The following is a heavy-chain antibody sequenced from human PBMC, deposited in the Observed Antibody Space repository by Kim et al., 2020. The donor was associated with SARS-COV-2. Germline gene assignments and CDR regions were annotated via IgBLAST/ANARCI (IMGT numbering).Heavy chain of an antibody. J-gene: IGHJ5*02. CDR1: GYTFTSYG. Sequence: ASVKVSCKASGYTFTSYGISWVRQAPGQGLEWMGWISAYNGNTNYAQKLQGRVTMTTDTSTSTAYMELRSLRSDDTAVYYCARDGSSGWYDSPWFDPWGQGTLVTVSS. CDR3: ARDGSSGWYDSPWFDP. CDR2: ISAYNGNT. D-gene: IGHD6-19*01. V-gene: IGHV1-18*01.